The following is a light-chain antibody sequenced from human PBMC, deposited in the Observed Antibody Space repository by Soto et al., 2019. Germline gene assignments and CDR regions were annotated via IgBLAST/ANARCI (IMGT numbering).Light chain of an antibody. CDR3: QSYDSSLKNSV. V-gene: IGLV1-40*01. CDR2: GNI. J-gene: IGLJ3*02. Sequence: QSVLTQPPSVSGAPGQRVTISCTGSSSNIGAGYDVHWYQQRPGTAPKLLIFGNINRPSGVPDRFSGSKSGTSASLAITGLQPEDEADYYCQSYDSSLKNSVFGGGTKVTVL. CDR1: SSNIGAGYD.